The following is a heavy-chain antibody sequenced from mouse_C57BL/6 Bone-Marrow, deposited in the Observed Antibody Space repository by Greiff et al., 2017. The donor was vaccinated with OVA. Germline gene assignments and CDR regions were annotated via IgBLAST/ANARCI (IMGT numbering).Heavy chain of an antibody. CDR1: GYTFTSYG. CDR3: ARRGGSSLFDY. D-gene: IGHD1-1*01. Sequence: QVQLKQSGAELARPGASVKLSCKASGYTFTSYGISWVKQRTGQGLEWIGEIYPRSGNTYYNEKFKGKATLTADKSSSTAYMELRSLTSEDSAVYFCARRGGSSLFDYWGQGTTLTVSS. V-gene: IGHV1-81*01. CDR2: IYPRSGNT. J-gene: IGHJ2*01.